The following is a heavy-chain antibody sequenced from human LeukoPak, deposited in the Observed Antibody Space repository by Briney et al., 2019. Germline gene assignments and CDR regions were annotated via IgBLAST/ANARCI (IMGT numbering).Heavy chain of an antibody. V-gene: IGHV1-69*13. CDR3: ARDSRDLGGTNDY. D-gene: IGHD3-16*01. CDR1: GGTFSSYA. J-gene: IGHJ4*02. CDR2: IIPIFGTA. Sequence: ASVKVSCKASGGTFSSYAISWVRQAPGQGLEWMGGIIPIFGTANYAQKFQGRVTITADESTSTAYMEPSSLRSEDTAVYYCARDSRDLGGTNDYWGQGTLVTVSS.